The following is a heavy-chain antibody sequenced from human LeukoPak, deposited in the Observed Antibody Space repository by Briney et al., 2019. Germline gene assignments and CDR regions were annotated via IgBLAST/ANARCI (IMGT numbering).Heavy chain of an antibody. D-gene: IGHD4-17*01. V-gene: IGHV3-30*18. CDR2: ISDDGRRK. CDR3: AKRTSDYGDYVSYFDY. J-gene: IGHJ4*02. CDR1: GFSFISYG. Sequence: PGGSLRLSCAASGFSFISYGMHWVRQAPGKGLEWVGVISDDGRRKDYADSVKGRFTISRDNSNDTLYLQMNSLRAEDTAVYYCAKRTSDYGDYVSYFDYWGQGTLVTVSS.